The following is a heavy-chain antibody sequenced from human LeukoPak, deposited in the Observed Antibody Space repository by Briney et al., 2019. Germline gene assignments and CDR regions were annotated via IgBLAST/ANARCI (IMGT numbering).Heavy chain of an antibody. CDR2: INPSDRST. Sequence: ASVKVSCKASGYPFTSYYIHWVRQAPGQGLEWMGIINPSDRSTSYAKKFQGRVTMTRDTSTSTVYMELSSLRSEDTAVYYCARIYCSGGSCYYGFDSWGQGTLVTVSS. J-gene: IGHJ4*02. CDR3: ARIYCSGGSCYYGFDS. CDR1: GYPFTSYY. V-gene: IGHV1-46*01. D-gene: IGHD2-15*01.